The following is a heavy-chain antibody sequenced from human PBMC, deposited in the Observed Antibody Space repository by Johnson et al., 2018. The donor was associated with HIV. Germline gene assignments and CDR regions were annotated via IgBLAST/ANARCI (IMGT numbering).Heavy chain of an antibody. V-gene: IGHV3-66*04. CDR2: ISSGGRT. J-gene: IGHJ3*02. CDR1: GFTVSSNY. Sequence: VQLVESGGGVVQPGGSLRLSCAASGFTVSSNYMSWVRQAPGKALEWVSVISSGGRTYSAASVTGRFTISRDKSKNTLYLQMNSPRAEDTAVYYCARRDDIRNGAFDIWGQGTMVTVSS. CDR3: ARRDDIRNGAFDI. D-gene: IGHD3-22*01.